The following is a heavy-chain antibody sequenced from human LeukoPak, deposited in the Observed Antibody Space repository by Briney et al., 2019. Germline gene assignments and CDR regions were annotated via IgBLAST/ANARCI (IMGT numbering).Heavy chain of an antibody. CDR2: IYYSGST. CDR1: GGSISSYY. CDR3: ARGLTLFDY. V-gene: IGHV4-59*01. Sequence: PSETLSLTCTASGGSISSYYWSWLRQPPGKGLEWIGYIYYSGSTNYNPSLKSRVTISVDTSKNQFSLKLSSVTAADTAVYCCARGLTLFDYWGQGTLVTVSS. J-gene: IGHJ4*02.